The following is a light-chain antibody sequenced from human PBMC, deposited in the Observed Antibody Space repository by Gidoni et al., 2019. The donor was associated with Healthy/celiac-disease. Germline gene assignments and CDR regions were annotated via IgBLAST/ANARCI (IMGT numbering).Light chain of an antibody. V-gene: IGKV3-15*01. CDR3: QQYNNWPPPHT. CDR1: QSVNSN. J-gene: IGKJ4*01. CDR2: GAS. Sequence: EIVMTQSPATLSVSPGGRATLSCRASQSVNSNLAWYQQKPGQAPRLLIYGASTRATGIPARFSGSGSGTEFTLTISSLQSEDFAVYYCQQYNNWPPPHTFXGXTKVEIK.